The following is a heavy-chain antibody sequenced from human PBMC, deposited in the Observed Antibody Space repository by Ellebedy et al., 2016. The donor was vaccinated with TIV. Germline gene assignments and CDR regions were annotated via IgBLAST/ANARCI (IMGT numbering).Heavy chain of an antibody. V-gene: IGHV3-23*01. CDR2: ISSSGGST. Sequence: GGSLRLSCAASGFTFSSYVMTWVRQAPGKGLEWVSSISSSGGSTYYADSVKGRFTISRDNSKNTLYLQMNSLRAEDTAVYFCARDWPDSSSPYWGQGTLVTVSS. CDR3: ARDWPDSSSPY. J-gene: IGHJ4*02. CDR1: GFTFSSYV. D-gene: IGHD6-6*01.